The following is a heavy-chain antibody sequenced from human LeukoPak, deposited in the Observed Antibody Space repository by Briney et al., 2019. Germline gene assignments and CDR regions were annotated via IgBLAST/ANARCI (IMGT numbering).Heavy chain of an antibody. D-gene: IGHD4-17*01. CDR3: AKDSTTVTTSMGEAFDI. CDR1: GFTFSSYG. J-gene: IGHJ3*02. CDR2: ISYDGSNK. Sequence: GGSLRLSCAASGFTFSSYGVHWVRQAPGKGLEWVADISYDGSNKYYADSVKGLFTISRDNSKNTLYLQMNSLRAEDTAVYYCAKDSTTVTTSMGEAFDIWGQGTMVTVSS. V-gene: IGHV3-30*18.